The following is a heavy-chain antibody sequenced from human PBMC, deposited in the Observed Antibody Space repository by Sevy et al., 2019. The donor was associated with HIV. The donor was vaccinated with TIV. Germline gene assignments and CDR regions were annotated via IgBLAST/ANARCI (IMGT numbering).Heavy chain of an antibody. CDR3: AGAVGGIAAAGTLPEYGMDV. CDR2: INPSGGST. J-gene: IGHJ6*02. CDR1: GYTFTSYY. Sequence: ASVKVSCKASGYTFTSYYMHWVRQAPGQGLEWMGIINPSGGSTSYAQKFQGRVTMTRDTSTSTVYMELSSRRSEDTAVYYCAGAVGGIAAAGTLPEYGMDVWGQGTTVTVSS. V-gene: IGHV1-46*01. D-gene: IGHD6-13*01.